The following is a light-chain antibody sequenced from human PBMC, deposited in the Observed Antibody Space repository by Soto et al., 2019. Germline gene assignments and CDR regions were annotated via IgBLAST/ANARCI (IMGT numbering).Light chain of an antibody. CDR2: DVS. CDR3: SSYTSTYTRV. CDR1: SSEVGGYNY. Sequence: QSVLTQPASVSWSPGQSITISCTGTSSEVGGYNYVSWYQQHPGKAHKLMIYDVSNRPSGISDRFSGSKSDNTASLTISGLQAEDEADYYCSSYTSTYTRVFGTGTKVTVL. J-gene: IGLJ1*01. V-gene: IGLV2-14*01.